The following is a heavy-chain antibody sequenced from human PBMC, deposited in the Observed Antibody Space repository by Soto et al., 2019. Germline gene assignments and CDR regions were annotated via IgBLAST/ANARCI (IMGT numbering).Heavy chain of an antibody. Sequence: GGSLRLSCAASGFTFSSYAMSWVRQAPGKGLEWVSAISGSGGSTYYADSVKGRFTISRDNSKNTLYLQMNSLRAEDTAVDYCAKEGIVVVTAYGMDVWGQGTTVTVSS. D-gene: IGHD2-21*02. CDR2: ISGSGGST. CDR1: GFTFSSYA. J-gene: IGHJ6*02. CDR3: AKEGIVVVTAYGMDV. V-gene: IGHV3-23*01.